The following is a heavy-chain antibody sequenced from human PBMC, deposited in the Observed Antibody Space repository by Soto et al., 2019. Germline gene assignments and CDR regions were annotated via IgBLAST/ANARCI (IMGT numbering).Heavy chain of an antibody. J-gene: IGHJ5*02. CDR2: INAGNGNT. CDR3: ARALTVAAWGVVNWIDP. Sequence: ASVKVSCKASGFTLSNFTMHWVRQAPGQRLEWMGWINAGNGNTKYSQKFQGRVTITRDTPASTAYMELSSLRSEDTAVYYCARALTVAAWGVVNWIDPWGQGTLVTVSS. CDR1: GFTLSNFT. V-gene: IGHV1-3*01. D-gene: IGHD6-19*01.